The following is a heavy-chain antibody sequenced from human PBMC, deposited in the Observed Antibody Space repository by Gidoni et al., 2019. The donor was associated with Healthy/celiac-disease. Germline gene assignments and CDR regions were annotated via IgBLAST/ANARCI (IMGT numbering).Heavy chain of an antibody. Sequence: EVQLVESGGGLVQPGRSLRLSCAASGFTFDDYAMPWVRQAPGKGLEWVSGISWNSGSIGYADSGKGRFTISRDNAKNSLYLQMNSLRAEDTALYYCAKDRTFGYYYGMDVWGQGTTVTVSS. CDR2: ISWNSGSI. CDR1: GFTFDDYA. CDR3: AKDRTFGYYYGMDV. D-gene: IGHD3-10*01. J-gene: IGHJ6*02. V-gene: IGHV3-9*01.